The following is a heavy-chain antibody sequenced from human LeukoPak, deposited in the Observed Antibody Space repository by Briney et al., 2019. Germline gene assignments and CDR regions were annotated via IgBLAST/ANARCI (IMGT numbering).Heavy chain of an antibody. CDR2: IYYSGST. CDR1: GGSIGSYY. J-gene: IGHJ4*02. V-gene: IGHV4-59*01. Sequence: SETLSLTCTVSGGSIGSYYWSWIRQPPGKGLEWIGYIYYSGSTNYNPSLKSRVTISVDTSKNQFSLKLSSVTAADTAVYYCASGLLRFDYWGQGTLVTVSS. CDR3: ASGLLRFDY. D-gene: IGHD2/OR15-2a*01.